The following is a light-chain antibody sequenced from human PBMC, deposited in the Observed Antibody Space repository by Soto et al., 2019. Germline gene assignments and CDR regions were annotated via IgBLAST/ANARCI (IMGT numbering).Light chain of an antibody. V-gene: IGLV2-14*01. J-gene: IGLJ1*01. CDR3: SSYTSSSTLYV. CDR1: SSDVGGYNY. CDR2: EVS. Sequence: QSALTQPASVSGSPGQSITISCTGTSSDVGGYNYVSWYQQYPGKAPKIIIYEVSNRPSGVSVRFSGSKSGNTASLTISGLQTEDEADYYCSSYTSSSTLYVFGTGTKLTVL.